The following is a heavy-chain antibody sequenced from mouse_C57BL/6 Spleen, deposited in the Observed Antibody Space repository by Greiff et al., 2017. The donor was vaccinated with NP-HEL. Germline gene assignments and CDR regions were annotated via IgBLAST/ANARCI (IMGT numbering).Heavy chain of an antibody. CDR1: GYSFTGYY. CDR3: ARGDYYGSSYVWYFDV. J-gene: IGHJ1*03. V-gene: IGHV1-42*01. Sequence: EVQLQQSGPELVKPGASVKISCKASGYSFTGYYMNWVKQSPEKSLEWIGEINPSTGGTTYNQKFKAQAKLTVDKSSSTAYMQLKSLTSEDSAVYYCARGDYYGSSYVWYFDVWGTGTTVTVSS. D-gene: IGHD1-1*01. CDR2: INPSTGGT.